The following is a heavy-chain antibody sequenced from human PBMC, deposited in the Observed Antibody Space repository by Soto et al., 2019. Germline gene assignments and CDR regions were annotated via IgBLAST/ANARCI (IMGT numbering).Heavy chain of an antibody. J-gene: IGHJ4*02. D-gene: IGHD2-15*01. CDR1: GFTFSSYW. CDR3: AVVAAYYFDY. Sequence: GGSLILSYAASGFTFSSYWMSWVRQAPGKGLEWVANIKQDGSEKYYVDSVKGRFTISRDNAKNSLYLQMNSLRAEDTAVYYCAVVAAYYFDYWGQGTLVTVSS. CDR2: IKQDGSEK. V-gene: IGHV3-7*01.